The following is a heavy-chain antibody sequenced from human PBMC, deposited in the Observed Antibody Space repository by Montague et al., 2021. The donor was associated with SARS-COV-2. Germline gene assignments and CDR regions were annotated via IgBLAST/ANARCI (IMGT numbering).Heavy chain of an antibody. J-gene: IGHJ6*02. D-gene: IGHD2-15*01. Sequence: SRRLSCAASGFTFSSYWMHWVRQAPGKGLVWVSRINSDGSSTSYADSVKGRFTISRDIAKNTLYLQMNSLRAEGTAVYYCAGDQNCSGGSCYSNYYYYGMDVWGQGTTVTVSS. V-gene: IGHV3-74*01. CDR1: GFTFSSYW. CDR3: AGDQNCSGGSCYSNYYYYGMDV. CDR2: INSDGSST.